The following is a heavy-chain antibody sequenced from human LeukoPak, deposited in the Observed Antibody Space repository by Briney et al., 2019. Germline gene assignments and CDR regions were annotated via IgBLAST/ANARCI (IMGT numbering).Heavy chain of an antibody. Sequence: GGSMRLSCAASEFSVSSNYMTWVRQAPGKGLGCVSIIYSGGTTYYADSVRGRFTISRDNSKNTLYLQMDRLRVEDTAVYYCARKSDSLMLRGGDCWGQGTLVTVSS. V-gene: IGHV3-66*01. J-gene: IGHJ4*02. CDR3: ARKSDSLMLRGGDC. CDR2: IYSGGTT. CDR1: EFSVSSNY. D-gene: IGHD3-10*01.